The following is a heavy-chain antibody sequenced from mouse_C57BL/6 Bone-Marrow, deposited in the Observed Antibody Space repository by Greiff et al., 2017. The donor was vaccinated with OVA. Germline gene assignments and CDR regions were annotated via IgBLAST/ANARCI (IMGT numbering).Heavy chain of an antibody. V-gene: IGHV5-17*01. J-gene: IGHJ4*01. D-gene: IGHD1-1*01. CDR1: GFTFSDYG. CDR3: ARLLHYYAMDY. Sequence: VQLKESGGGLVKPGGSLKLSCAASGFTFSDYGMHWVRQAPEKGLEWVAYISSGSSTIYYADTVKGRFTISRDNAKNTLFLHMTSLRSEDTAMYYCARLLHYYAMDYWGQGTSVTVSS. CDR2: ISSGSSTI.